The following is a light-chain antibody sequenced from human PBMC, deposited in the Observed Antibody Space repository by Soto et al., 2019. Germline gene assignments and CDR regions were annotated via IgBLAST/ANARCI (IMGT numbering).Light chain of an antibody. CDR2: DAS. CDR1: QSVSRK. Sequence: EIVKTQDPATLSVSPGERGTLSCWASQSVSRKLAWYQQKPGQGPRLLIYDASSRATGIPPRFSGSGSGTEFTLTISSLQSEDFAVYYCQHYSTWLWTFGQGTKVEIK. CDR3: QHYSTWLWT. J-gene: IGKJ1*01. V-gene: IGKV3-15*01.